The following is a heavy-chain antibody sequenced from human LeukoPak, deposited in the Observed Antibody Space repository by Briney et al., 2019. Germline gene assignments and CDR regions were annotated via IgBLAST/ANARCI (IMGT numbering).Heavy chain of an antibody. CDR1: GGSISSSSYY. V-gene: IGHV4-39*01. J-gene: IGHJ4*02. CDR2: IHYSGNT. D-gene: IGHD1-20*01. Sequence: KPSETLSLTCTVSGGSISSSSYYWGWIRQPPGKGLERIGSIHYSGNTYYNPSLKSRVTISVDTSKNQFSLKLSSVTAADTAVYYCARIITENLRRFDYWGQGTLVTVSS. CDR3: ARIITENLRRFDY.